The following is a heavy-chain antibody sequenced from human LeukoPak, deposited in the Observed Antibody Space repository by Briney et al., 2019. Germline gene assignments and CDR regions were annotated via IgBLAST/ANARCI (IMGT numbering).Heavy chain of an antibody. V-gene: IGHV4-4*07. J-gene: IGHJ4*02. D-gene: IGHD3-10*01. CDR1: GASMSVDY. CDR2: ISGSGAT. CDR3: ARKVRRGQFDS. Sequence: WETLSLTCTVSGASMSVDYWNWIRQPAGKGLEWIGRISGSGATDYKPALLSRVTVSVDPSNSRFSLNLNSVTAADTAVYYCARKVRRGQFDSWGQGTLVTVSS.